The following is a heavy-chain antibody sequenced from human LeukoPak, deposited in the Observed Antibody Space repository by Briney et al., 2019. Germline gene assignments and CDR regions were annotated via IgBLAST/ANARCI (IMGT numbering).Heavy chain of an antibody. V-gene: IGHV4-61*02. CDR2: IYTSGST. D-gene: IGHD3-22*01. Sequence: SQTLSLTCTVSGGSISSGSYYWSWIRQPAGKGLEWIGRIYTSGSTNYNPSLKSRVTISVDTSKNQFSLKLSSVTAADTAVYYCARFNGDSSGYYFGTIDYWGLGTLVTVSS. J-gene: IGHJ4*02. CDR3: ARFNGDSSGYYFGTIDY. CDR1: GGSISSGSYY.